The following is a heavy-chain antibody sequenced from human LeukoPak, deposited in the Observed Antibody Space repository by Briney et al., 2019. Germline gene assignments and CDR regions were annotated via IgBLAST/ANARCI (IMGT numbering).Heavy chain of an antibody. CDR1: GFTFSSYA. CDR2: ISYDGSNK. V-gene: IGHV3-30-3*01. D-gene: IGHD3-10*01. Sequence: PGGSLRLSCAASGFTFSSYAMHWVRQAPGKGLEWVAVISYDGSNKYYADSVKGRFTISRDNSKNTLSLQMNSLRPEDTAVYYCARGIWFGESPLYYWGQGTLVTVSS. CDR3: ARGIWFGESPLYY. J-gene: IGHJ4*02.